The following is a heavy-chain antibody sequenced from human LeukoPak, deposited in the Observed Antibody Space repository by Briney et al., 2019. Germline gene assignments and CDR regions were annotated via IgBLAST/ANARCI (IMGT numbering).Heavy chain of an antibody. CDR3: ARDRTYYYDSSGYLFDY. CDR1: GYTFTGYY. CDR2: INPNSGST. V-gene: IGHV1-2*02. J-gene: IGHJ4*02. D-gene: IGHD3-22*01. Sequence: ASVKVSCKASGYTFTGYYMHWVRQAPGQGLEWMGWINPNSGSTNCAQKFQGRVTMTRDTSISTAYMELSRLRSDDTAVYYCARDRTYYYDSSGYLFDYWGQGTLVTVSS.